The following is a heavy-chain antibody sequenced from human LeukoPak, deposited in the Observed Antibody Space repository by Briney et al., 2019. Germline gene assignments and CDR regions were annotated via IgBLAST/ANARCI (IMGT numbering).Heavy chain of an antibody. CDR3: ARHRGYSYGSSFFFWFDP. D-gene: IGHD5-18*01. Sequence: SETLSLTCTVSGGSISSSSYYWGWIRQPPGKGLGWIGSIYYSGSTYYNPSLKSRVTISVDTSKNQFSLKLSSVTAADTAVYYCARHRGYSYGSSFFFWFDPWGQGTLVTVSS. CDR2: IYYSGST. J-gene: IGHJ5*02. CDR1: GGSISSSSYY. V-gene: IGHV4-39*01.